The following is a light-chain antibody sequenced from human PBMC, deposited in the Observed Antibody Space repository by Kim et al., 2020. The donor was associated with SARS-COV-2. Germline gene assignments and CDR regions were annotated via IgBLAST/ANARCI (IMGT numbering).Light chain of an antibody. CDR3: QAWDSSTGV. CDR2: QDS. Sequence: SVSQGQTASITCSGEKLGDKYACWYQQKPGQSPVLVIYQDSKRPSGIPERFSGSNSGNTATLTISGTQAMDEADYYCQAWDSSTGVFGGGTQLTVL. J-gene: IGLJ2*01. CDR1: KLGDKY. V-gene: IGLV3-1*01.